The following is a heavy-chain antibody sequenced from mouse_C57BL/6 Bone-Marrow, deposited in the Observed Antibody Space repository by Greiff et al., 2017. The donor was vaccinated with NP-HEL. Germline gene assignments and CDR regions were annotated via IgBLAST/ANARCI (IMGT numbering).Heavy chain of an antibody. CDR2: IYPGNSDT. D-gene: IGHD1-1*01. CDR3: TRCRDYYGSSYPYYYAMDY. Sequence: EVQLQESGTVLARPGASVKMSCKTSGYTFTSYWMHWVKQRPGQGLEWIGAIYPGNSDTSYNQKFKGKAKLTAVTSASTAYMELSSLTNEDSAVYYCTRCRDYYGSSYPYYYAMDYWGQGTSVTVSS. CDR1: GYTFTSYW. V-gene: IGHV1-5*01. J-gene: IGHJ4*01.